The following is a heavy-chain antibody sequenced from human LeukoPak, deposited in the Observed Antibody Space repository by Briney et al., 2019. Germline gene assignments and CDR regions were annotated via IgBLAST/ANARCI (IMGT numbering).Heavy chain of an antibody. V-gene: IGHV4-59*01. CDR1: GGSIGSYY. J-gene: IGHJ4*02. CDR2: IYYSGST. CDR3: ARRYCSGGSCYSHFDY. D-gene: IGHD2-15*01. Sequence: PSETLSLTCTVSGGSIGSYYWSWIRQPPGKGLEWIGYIYYSGSTNYNPSLKSRVTISVDTSKNQFSLKLSSVTAADTAVYYCARRYCSGGSCYSHFDYWGQGTLVTVSS.